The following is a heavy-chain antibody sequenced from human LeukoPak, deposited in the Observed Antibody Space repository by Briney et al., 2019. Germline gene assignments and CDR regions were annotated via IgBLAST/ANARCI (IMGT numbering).Heavy chain of an antibody. D-gene: IGHD2/OR15-2a*01. Sequence: GGSLRLSCAASGFTFKDYYMSGIRQAPGKGLEWVSDITSGSGNTDYADSVRGRFTISRENAKNSLYLQMNSLRAEDTAVYYCARIYNSRDSGLDVWGQGTAVTVSS. CDR3: ARIYNSRDSGLDV. J-gene: IGHJ6*02. CDR2: ITSGSGNT. V-gene: IGHV3-11*03. CDR1: GFTFKDYY.